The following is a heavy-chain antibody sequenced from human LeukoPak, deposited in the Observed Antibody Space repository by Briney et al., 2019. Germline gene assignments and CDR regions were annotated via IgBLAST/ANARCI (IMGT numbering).Heavy chain of an antibody. Sequence: GGSLRLSCVASGFTFSAYCMHWVRQGPEKGLEWVSRICPDGSVVNHADSVKGRFTTSRDNARNTVFLQMNSLRVDDTAVYYCVRDLREADHWGLGTLVTVSS. CDR1: GFTFSAYC. CDR2: ICPDGSVV. V-gene: IGHV3-74*01. CDR3: VRDLREADH. J-gene: IGHJ4*02. D-gene: IGHD3-10*01.